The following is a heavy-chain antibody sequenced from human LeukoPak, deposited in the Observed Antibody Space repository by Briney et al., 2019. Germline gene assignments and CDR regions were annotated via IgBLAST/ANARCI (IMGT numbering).Heavy chain of an antibody. J-gene: IGHJ4*02. CDR1: GGSISSGGYS. D-gene: IGHD3-9*01. CDR3: ARAVLRYFDWSTPYLDY. V-gene: IGHV4-30-2*01. Sequence: PSETLSLTCAVSGGSISSGGYSWSWIRQPPGKGLEWIGYIYHSGSTYYNPSLQSRVTISVDRSKNQFSLKLSSVTAADTAVYYCARAVLRYFDWSTPYLDYWGQGTLVTVSS. CDR2: IYHSGST.